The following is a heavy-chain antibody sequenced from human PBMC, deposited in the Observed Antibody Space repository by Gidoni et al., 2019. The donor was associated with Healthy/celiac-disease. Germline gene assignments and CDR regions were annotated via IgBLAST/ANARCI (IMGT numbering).Heavy chain of an antibody. D-gene: IGHD3-10*01. J-gene: IGHJ6*02. CDR3: ARDLTMVRGVTLYGMDV. Sequence: QVQLVQSGAEVRKPGSSVKVSCQASGGTFSSYAISWVRQAPGQGLEWMGGLIPIFGTANYAQNFQGRVTITADKSTSTAYMELSSLRSEDTAVYYCARDLTMVRGVTLYGMDVWGQGPTVTVSS. CDR2: LIPIFGTA. CDR1: GGTFSSYA. V-gene: IGHV1-69*06.